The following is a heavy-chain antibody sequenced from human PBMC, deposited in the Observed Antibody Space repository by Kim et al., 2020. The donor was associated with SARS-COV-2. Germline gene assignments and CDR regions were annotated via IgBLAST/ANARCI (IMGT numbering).Heavy chain of an antibody. V-gene: IGHV3-66*01. J-gene: IGHJ4*02. D-gene: IGHD6-13*01. Sequence: ESVQGRFTISRDKSKNALYIQMNSLRAEDTAVYYGARDAGLLTYSSSTGDWGQGTLVTVSS. CDR3: ARDAGLLTYSSSTGD.